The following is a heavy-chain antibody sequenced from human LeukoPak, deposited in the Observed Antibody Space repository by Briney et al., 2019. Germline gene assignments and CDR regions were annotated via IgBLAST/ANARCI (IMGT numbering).Heavy chain of an antibody. CDR3: ATAYYASGGYYYYGMDV. Sequence: GASVKVSCKVSGHTLTELSMHWVRQAPGKGLEWMGGFDPEDGETIYAQKFQGRVTMTEDTSTDTAYMELSSLRSEDTAVYYCATAYYASGGYYYYGMDVWGQGTTVTVSS. J-gene: IGHJ6*02. CDR2: FDPEDGET. V-gene: IGHV1-24*01. D-gene: IGHD3-10*01. CDR1: GHTLTELS.